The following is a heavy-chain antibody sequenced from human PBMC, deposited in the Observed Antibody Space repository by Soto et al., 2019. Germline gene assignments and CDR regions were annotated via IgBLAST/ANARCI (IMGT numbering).Heavy chain of an antibody. J-gene: IGHJ4*02. CDR1: GYTFITYG. CDR2: ISAYNGDT. V-gene: IGHV1-18*01. D-gene: IGHD4-17*01. Sequence: QVQLVQSGAEVKKPGASVKVSCKASGYTFITYGVSWVRQAPGQGLEWMGWISAYNGDTNYAQNLQGRVTMTTDTCTTTASMEQRRLRSDDTDVYYCARGGGVTTSLKLQFWGQGTLVTVSS. CDR3: ARGGGVTTSLKLQF.